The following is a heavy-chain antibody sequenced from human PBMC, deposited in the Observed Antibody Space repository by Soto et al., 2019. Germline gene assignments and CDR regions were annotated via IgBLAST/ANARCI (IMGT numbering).Heavy chain of an antibody. CDR1: GVDINTYS. J-gene: IGHJ6*01. CDR2: IYTSASI. Sequence: PSETLSLTCSVSGVDINTYSWTCIRQPAGKGLEWIGRIYTSASINYNPSLKVRVTLSVDTSTNQVSLRLASVTAADTAIYYCARDRAAGYKLYYGMEVWGQGTTVTLSS. CDR3: ARDRAAGYKLYYGMEV. V-gene: IGHV4-4*07. D-gene: IGHD5-12*01.